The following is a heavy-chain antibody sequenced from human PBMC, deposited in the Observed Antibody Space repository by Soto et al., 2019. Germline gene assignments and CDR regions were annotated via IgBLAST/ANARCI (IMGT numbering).Heavy chain of an antibody. Sequence: GGSLRLSCAASGFTFSSYGMHWVRQAPGKGLEWVAVIWYDGSNKYYADSVKGRFTISRDNSKNTLYLQMNSLRAEDTAVYYCAREDVGSKQLVLLDYWGQGTLVTVSS. J-gene: IGHJ4*02. CDR1: GFTFSSYG. D-gene: IGHD6-6*01. CDR3: AREDVGSKQLVLLDY. CDR2: IWYDGSNK. V-gene: IGHV3-33*01.